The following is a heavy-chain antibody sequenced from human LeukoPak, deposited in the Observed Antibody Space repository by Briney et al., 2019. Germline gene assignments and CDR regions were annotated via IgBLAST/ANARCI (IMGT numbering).Heavy chain of an antibody. CDR2: IIPIFGTT. CDR3: ARLRTGLLGAAEFNY. V-gene: IGHV1-69*06. Sequence: ASVKVSCKASGGTFSSYAISWVRQAPGQGLEWMGGIIPIFGTTNYAQKFQDRVTITADKSTSTAYMELSSLRSEDTAVYYCARLRTGLLGAAEFNYWGQGTLVTVSS. D-gene: IGHD2-21*02. J-gene: IGHJ4*02. CDR1: GGTFSSYA.